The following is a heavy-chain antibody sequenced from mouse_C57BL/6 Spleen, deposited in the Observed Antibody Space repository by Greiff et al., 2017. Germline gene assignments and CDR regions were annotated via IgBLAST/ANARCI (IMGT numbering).Heavy chain of an antibody. CDR1: GFTFSSYA. Sequence: EVQVVESGEGLVKPGGSLKLSCAASGFTFSSYAMSWVRQTPEKRLEWVAYISSGGDYIYYADTVKGRFTISRDNARNTQYLQMSSLKSEDTAMYYCARDSLGYGFAYWGQGTLVTVSA. CDR3: ARDSLGYGFAY. J-gene: IGHJ3*01. V-gene: IGHV5S21*01. CDR2: ISSGGDYI. D-gene: IGHD2-2*01.